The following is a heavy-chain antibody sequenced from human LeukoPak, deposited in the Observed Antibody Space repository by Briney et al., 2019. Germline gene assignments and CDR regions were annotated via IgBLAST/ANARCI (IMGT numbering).Heavy chain of an antibody. CDR1: GVSFSDDY. Sequence: PSETLSLTCAVYGVSFSDDYGSWIRQPPGKGLEWIGEINRGGSTNYNPSLKSPVTIAIDTTKNLFALNLHSVTAAETAIYYCARESSSWNNFDYWGQGSLVTVSS. CDR2: INRGGST. J-gene: IGHJ4*02. V-gene: IGHV4-34*01. D-gene: IGHD6-13*01. CDR3: ARESSSWNNFDY.